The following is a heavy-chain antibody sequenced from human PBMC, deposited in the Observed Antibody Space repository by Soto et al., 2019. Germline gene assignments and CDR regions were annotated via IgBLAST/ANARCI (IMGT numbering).Heavy chain of an antibody. Sequence: GGFKRLSCTASGVTFRTYIRTWVRQTPGKGLEWLSYISPGSRYPAYADSVKGRFTISRDNAKRSLYLQMMSLTAEDTAIYYCVRGGGGGLFAPWGQGTMVTVSS. CDR1: GVTFRTYI. CDR2: ISPGSRYP. J-gene: IGHJ5*02. V-gene: IGHV3-21*05. CDR3: VRGGGGGLFAP. D-gene: IGHD2-15*01.